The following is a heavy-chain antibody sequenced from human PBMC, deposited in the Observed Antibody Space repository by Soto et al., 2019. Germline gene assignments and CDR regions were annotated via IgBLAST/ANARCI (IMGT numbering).Heavy chain of an antibody. J-gene: IGHJ4*02. CDR2: VFCDGTT. CDR1: GGAINTNNSY. CDR3: ATLVVVSPVANV. V-gene: IGHV4-39*01. Sequence: QLQLQESGPGPVKPSGTLSLTCTGSGGAINTNNSYWGWVRQPPGKGLEWIGSVFCDGTTYYGPSLKSRVTMSVSTARTQFSLKLNSVTAADPDVYYCATLVVVSPVANVWGQGTLVTVSS. D-gene: IGHD2-2*01.